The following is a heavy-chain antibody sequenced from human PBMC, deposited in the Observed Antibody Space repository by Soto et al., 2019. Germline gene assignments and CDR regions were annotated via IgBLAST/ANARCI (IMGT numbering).Heavy chain of an antibody. Sequence: EVQLVESGGGLVKPGGSLRLSCAASGFTFSSYSMNWVRQAPGKGLEWVSSISSSSSYIYYADSVKGRFTISRDNAKNSLYLQMNSLRAEDTAVYYCARRYCSSTSCYVRAFDIWGQGTMVTVSS. V-gene: IGHV3-21*01. CDR1: GFTFSSYS. CDR3: ARRYCSSTSCYVRAFDI. D-gene: IGHD2-2*01. CDR2: ISSSSSYI. J-gene: IGHJ3*02.